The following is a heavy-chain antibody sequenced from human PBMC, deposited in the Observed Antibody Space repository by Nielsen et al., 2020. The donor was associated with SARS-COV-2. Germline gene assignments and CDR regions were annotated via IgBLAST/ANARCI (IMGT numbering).Heavy chain of an antibody. CDR3: AKDLDDRGLVYYGMDV. D-gene: IGHD5-18*01. Sequence: GVLKISCAASGFTFSSYAMSWVRQAPGKGLEWISVIYSGGSGTYYADSVKGRFTISRDNSKNTLYLQMDSLRAEDTAVYYCAKDLDDRGLVYYGMDVWGQGTTVTVSS. CDR1: GFTFSSYA. CDR2: IYSGGSGT. J-gene: IGHJ6*02. V-gene: IGHV3-23*03.